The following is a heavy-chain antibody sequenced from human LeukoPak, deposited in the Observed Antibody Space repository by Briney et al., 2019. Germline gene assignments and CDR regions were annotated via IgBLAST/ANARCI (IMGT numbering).Heavy chain of an antibody. CDR1: GFTFSSYG. CDR2: ISSSSSYI. CDR3: AGGGGAYCGGDCYRSYYYYMDV. J-gene: IGHJ6*03. V-gene: IGHV3-21*01. D-gene: IGHD2-21*02. Sequence: PGGSLRLSCAASGFTFSSYGMNWVRQAPGKGLEWVSSISSSSSYIYYADSVKGRFTISRDNAKNSLYLQMNSLRAGDTAVYYCAGGGGAYCGGDCYRSYYYYMDVWGKGTTVTVSS.